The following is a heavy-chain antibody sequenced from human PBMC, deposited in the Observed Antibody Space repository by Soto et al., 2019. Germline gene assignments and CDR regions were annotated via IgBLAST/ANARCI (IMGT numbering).Heavy chain of an antibody. D-gene: IGHD4-17*01. V-gene: IGHV3-23*01. CDR1: EFTFSSYA. CDR3: AKGVSHNRCAFDI. Sequence: EVQLLESGGGLVQPGGSLRLSCAASEFTFSSYAMSWVRQAPGKGLEWVSVVSGSGGNTYYADSVKGRFTISRDNSKNTLFLQMNSLRAEDTAVYYCAKGVSHNRCAFDIWGHGTTVTVSS. CDR2: VSGSGGNT. J-gene: IGHJ3*02.